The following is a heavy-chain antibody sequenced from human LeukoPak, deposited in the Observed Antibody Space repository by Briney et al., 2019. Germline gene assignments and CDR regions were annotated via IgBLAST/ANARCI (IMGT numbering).Heavy chain of an antibody. D-gene: IGHD3-10*01. CDR2: ISWDGGST. V-gene: IGHV3-43*01. J-gene: IGHJ4*02. CDR1: GFTFDDYT. CDR3: AKDHYYGSGSYSRWVYFDY. Sequence: GGSLRLSCAASGFTFDDYTMHWVRQAPVKGLEWVSLISWDGGSTYYADSVKGRFTISRDNSKNSLYLQMNSLRTEDTALYFCAKDHYYGSGSYSRWVYFDYWGQGTLVTVSS.